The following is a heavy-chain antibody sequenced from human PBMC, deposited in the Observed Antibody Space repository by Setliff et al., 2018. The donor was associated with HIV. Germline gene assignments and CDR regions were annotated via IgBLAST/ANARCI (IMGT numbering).Heavy chain of an antibody. CDR1: GGSISSHY. J-gene: IGHJ4*02. CDR2: VYYSGDT. CDR3: ARHTIGVATWSDGFDF. V-gene: IGHV4-59*11. D-gene: IGHD6-19*01. Sequence: SETLSLTCSVSGGSISSHYWTWIRQSPEKGLEWIGSVYYSGDTDYNPSLKSRVSTSVDTSKNQFSLKLSSVTAADTAVYYCARHTIGVATWSDGFDFWGQGRLVTVS.